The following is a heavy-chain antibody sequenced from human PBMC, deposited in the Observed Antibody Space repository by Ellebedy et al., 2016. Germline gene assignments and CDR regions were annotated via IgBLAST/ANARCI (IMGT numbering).Heavy chain of an antibody. D-gene: IGHD7-27*01. CDR1: GGSLSSYY. J-gene: IGHJ3*02. V-gene: IGHV4-4*07. Sequence: SETLSLXCSVSGGSLSSYYWSWIRQPAGTGLEWIGRIYNTGNTNYNPSLKSRLTMSVDTSKNQFSLKLKSVTAADTAIYYCARANWELGDAFDIWGQGTKVTVS. CDR2: IYNTGNT. CDR3: ARANWELGDAFDI.